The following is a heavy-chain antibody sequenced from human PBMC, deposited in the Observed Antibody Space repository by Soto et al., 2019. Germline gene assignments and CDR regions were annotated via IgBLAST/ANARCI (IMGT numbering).Heavy chain of an antibody. D-gene: IGHD1-26*01. CDR3: ATNTWAGFHYFYMDV. Sequence: GGSLRLSCAASGFTLSGSSVHWVRQASGKGLEWVGRIRNKVNSDATAYAASVQGRFTISRDDSKNTAYLQLNSLKAEDTAVYYCATNTWAGFHYFYMDVWGKGTTVTVSS. CDR1: GFTLSGSS. V-gene: IGHV3-73*01. J-gene: IGHJ6*03. CDR2: IRNKVNSDAT.